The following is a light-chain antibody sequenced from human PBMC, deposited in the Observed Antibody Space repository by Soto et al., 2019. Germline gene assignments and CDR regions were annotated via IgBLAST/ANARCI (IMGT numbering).Light chain of an antibody. CDR1: QSVGRN. CDR3: QQYGSSPWT. CDR2: AAS. Sequence: EIVMTQSPATLSLSPGERATLSCWASQSVGRNLAWYQQKPGQPPRLLIYAASTRATGIPARFSGSGSGTDFTLTISRLEPEDFAVYYCQQYGSSPWTFGQGTKVEIK. J-gene: IGKJ1*01. V-gene: IGKV3-20*01.